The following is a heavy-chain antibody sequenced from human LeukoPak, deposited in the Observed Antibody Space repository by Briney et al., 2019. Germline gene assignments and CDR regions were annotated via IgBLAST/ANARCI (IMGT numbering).Heavy chain of an antibody. J-gene: IGHJ4*02. CDR3: ARDGGYYYGLGSYFDY. CDR2: SSSSSSIT. D-gene: IGHD3-10*01. Sequence: QSGGSLRLSCAASGFTFSSYSMNWVRQAPGKGLEWVSYSSSSSSITHYADSVKGRFTISRDSVKNSLYLQMNNLRDEDTAVCYCARDGGYYYGLGSYFDYWGQGTLVTVSS. CDR1: GFTFSSYS. V-gene: IGHV3-48*02.